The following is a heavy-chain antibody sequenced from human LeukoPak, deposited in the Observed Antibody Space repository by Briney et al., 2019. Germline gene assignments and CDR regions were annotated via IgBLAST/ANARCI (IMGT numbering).Heavy chain of an antibody. Sequence: PGGSLRLSCAASGFTFSSYGMHWVRQAPGKGLEWVAVIPYDGSNECYTDSVRGRFTISRDKSKNTLYLQMNSLRAEDTAVYYCARYFGDPQGMDVWGQGTTVTVSS. CDR3: ARYFGDPQGMDV. D-gene: IGHD3-10*01. J-gene: IGHJ6*02. V-gene: IGHV3-30*03. CDR1: GFTFSSYG. CDR2: IPYDGSNE.